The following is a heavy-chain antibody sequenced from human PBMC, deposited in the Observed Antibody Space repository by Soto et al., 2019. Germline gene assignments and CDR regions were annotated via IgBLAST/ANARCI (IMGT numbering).Heavy chain of an antibody. CDR3: ARDYRVLTMVRGVLWAY. CDR2: INPNSGGT. J-gene: IGHJ4*02. Sequence: ASVKVSCKASGYTFTGYYMHWVRQAPGQGLEWMGWINPNSGGTNYAQKFQGRVTMTRDTSISTAYMELSRLRTDDTAVYYCARDYRVLTMVRGVLWAYWGQGTLVTVSS. D-gene: IGHD3-10*01. CDR1: GYTFTGYY. V-gene: IGHV1-2*02.